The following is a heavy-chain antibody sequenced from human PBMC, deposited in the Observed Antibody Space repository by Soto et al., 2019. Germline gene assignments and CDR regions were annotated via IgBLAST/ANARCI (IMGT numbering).Heavy chain of an antibody. CDR2: INAGNGNT. Sequence: GASVKVSCKASGYTFTSYAMHWVRQAPGQRLEWMGWINAGNGNTKYSQKFQGRVTITRNTSASTAYMELSSLRSEDTAVYYCARFTAIAAADYWGQGTLVTVSS. V-gene: IGHV1-3*01. CDR3: ARFTAIAAADY. J-gene: IGHJ4*02. CDR1: GYTFTSYA. D-gene: IGHD6-13*01.